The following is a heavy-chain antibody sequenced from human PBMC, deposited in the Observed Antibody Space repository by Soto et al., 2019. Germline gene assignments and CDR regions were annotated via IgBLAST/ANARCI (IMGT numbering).Heavy chain of an antibody. J-gene: IGHJ4*02. CDR3: AKDRYSYGSETNYFDY. CDR2: ISYDGSNK. D-gene: IGHD5-18*01. V-gene: IGHV3-30*18. Sequence: GGSLRLSCAASVFTFSSYCMHLVRQAPGKGLECVAVISYDGSNKYYADSVKGRFTISRDNSKNTLYLQMNSLRAEDTAVYYCAKDRYSYGSETNYFDYWGQGTLVNVS. CDR1: VFTFSSYC.